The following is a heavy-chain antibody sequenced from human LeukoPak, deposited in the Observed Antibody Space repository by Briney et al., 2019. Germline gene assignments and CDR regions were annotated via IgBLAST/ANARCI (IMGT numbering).Heavy chain of an antibody. CDR1: GYTLTSYH. J-gene: IGHJ2*01. Sequence: GASVKVSCKASGYTLTSYHMHWVRQAPGQGPEWMGIINPSDGSTSYPQRFQGRVTMTRDTSTSTVNMELSSLRSEDTAVYYCARASTPYYYDSSGYRYWYSDLWGRGTLVTVSS. D-gene: IGHD3-22*01. CDR3: ARASTPYYYDSSGYRYWYSDL. V-gene: IGHV1-46*01. CDR2: INPSDGST.